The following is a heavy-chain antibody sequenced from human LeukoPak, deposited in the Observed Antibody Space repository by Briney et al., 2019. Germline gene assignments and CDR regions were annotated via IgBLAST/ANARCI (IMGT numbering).Heavy chain of an antibody. V-gene: IGHV3-11*04. J-gene: IGHJ3*02. CDR3: ARDTRPDYYDSSGYNAFDI. CDR1: GFTFSDYY. Sequence: KPGGSLRLSCAASGFTFSDYYMTWIRQAPGKGLEWVSYISSSGITIYYADSVKGRFTISRDNAKKSLYLEMNSLRAEDTAVYYCARDTRPDYYDSSGYNAFDIWGQGTMVTVSS. D-gene: IGHD3-22*01. CDR2: ISSSGITI.